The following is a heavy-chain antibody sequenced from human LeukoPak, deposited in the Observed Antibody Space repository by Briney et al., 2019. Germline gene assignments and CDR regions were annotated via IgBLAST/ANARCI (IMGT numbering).Heavy chain of an antibody. J-gene: IGHJ5*02. V-gene: IGHV3-7*01. D-gene: IGHD5-24*01. Sequence: GVSLRLSCTASGCTFSSYWMSWVGQPPGKGLEGVANIKQDGSEKYYVDSVKVRFTISRDNAKNSLYPQMKSLRAEDTAVYYCARDNSLRDTAWWFDPWGQGTLVTVSS. CDR1: GCTFSSYW. CDR3: ARDNSLRDTAWWFDP. CDR2: IKQDGSEK.